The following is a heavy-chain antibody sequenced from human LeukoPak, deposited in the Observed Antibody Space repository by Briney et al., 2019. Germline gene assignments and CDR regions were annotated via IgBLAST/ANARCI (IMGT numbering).Heavy chain of an antibody. CDR1: GGSFSGYY. J-gene: IGHJ4*02. CDR2: INHSGST. D-gene: IGHD5-18*01. Sequence: SETLSLTCAVYGGSFSGYYWSWIRQPPRKGLEWIGEINHSGSTNYNPSLKSRVTISVDTSKNQFSLKLSSVTAADTAVYYCARGRYSYGNWGQGTLVTVSS. CDR3: ARGRYSYGN. V-gene: IGHV4-34*01.